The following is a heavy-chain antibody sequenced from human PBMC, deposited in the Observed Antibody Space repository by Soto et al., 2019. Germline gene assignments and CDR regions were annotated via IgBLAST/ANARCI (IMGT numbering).Heavy chain of an antibody. J-gene: IGHJ6*02. D-gene: IGHD3-10*01. CDR2: IYYSGST. V-gene: IGHV4-31*02. Sequence: SETLSLTCTVSGGSISSGGYYWSWIRQHPGKGLEWIGYIYYSGSTYYNPSLKSRVTISVDTSKNQFSLKLSSVTAADTAVYYCARDGSGSYYTPGGNYYYGMDVWGQGTTVTVSS. CDR3: ARDGSGSYYTPGGNYYYGMDV. CDR1: GGSISSGGYY.